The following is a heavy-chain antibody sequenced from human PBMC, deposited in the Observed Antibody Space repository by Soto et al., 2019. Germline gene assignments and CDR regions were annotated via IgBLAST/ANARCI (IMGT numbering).Heavy chain of an antibody. CDR1: RFAFTPHG. CDR3: ARDRGWMIKSYGFDI. D-gene: IGHD3-16*01. Sequence: QVQLVQSGGGVVQPGGSLRLSCAASRFAFTPHGIHWVRQAPGKGLEWVSFISHDGNSEYYADSVKSRFTISRDNSKNTLYLQMNSLISEDTAMYYCARDRGWMIKSYGFDIWGQGTMVTVSS. CDR2: ISHDGNSE. J-gene: IGHJ3*02. V-gene: IGHV3-30*03.